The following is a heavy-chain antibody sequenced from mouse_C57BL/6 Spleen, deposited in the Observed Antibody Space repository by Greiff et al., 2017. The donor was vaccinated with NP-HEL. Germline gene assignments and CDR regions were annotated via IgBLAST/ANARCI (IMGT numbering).Heavy chain of an antibody. CDR1: GYAFTNYL. D-gene: IGHD1-1*01. V-gene: IGHV1-54*01. Sequence: VQLQQSGAELVRPGTSVKVSCKASGYAFTNYLIEWVKQRPGQGLEWIGVINPGSGGTNYNEKFKGKATLTADKSSSTAYMQLSSLTSEDSAVYFCARRAVVGAYWGQGTLVTVSA. CDR3: ARRAVVGAY. CDR2: INPGSGGT. J-gene: IGHJ3*01.